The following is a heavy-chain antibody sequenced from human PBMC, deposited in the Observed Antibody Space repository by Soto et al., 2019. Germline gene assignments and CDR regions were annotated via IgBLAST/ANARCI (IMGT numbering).Heavy chain of an antibody. CDR3: AREVGYYSATRRNLYFDY. V-gene: IGHV4-34*01. Sequence: SETLSLTCAVSGGSFSGYYWSWVRQTPGKGLEWIGDINHTGGSNYDPSLKSRVMISVDTAKTQFSLNVTSVTAADTAVYYCAREVGYYSATRRNLYFDYWGPGTLVTVSS. CDR2: INHTGGS. CDR1: GGSFSGYY. J-gene: IGHJ4*02. D-gene: IGHD2-2*01.